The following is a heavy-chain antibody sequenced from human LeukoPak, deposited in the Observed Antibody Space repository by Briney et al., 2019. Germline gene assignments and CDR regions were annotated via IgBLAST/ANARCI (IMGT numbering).Heavy chain of an antibody. CDR1: GDSVSSNSAA. Sequence: SQTLSLTCAISGDSVSSNSAAWNWIRQSPSRGFEWLGRTYYRSKWYNDFAVSVISRITTNPDTSKNQFSLQLNSVTPEDTAVYYCARVLDSSALYYFDYWGQGTLVTVSS. J-gene: IGHJ4*02. CDR3: ARVLDSSALYYFDY. V-gene: IGHV6-1*01. CDR2: TYYRSKWYN. D-gene: IGHD6-19*01.